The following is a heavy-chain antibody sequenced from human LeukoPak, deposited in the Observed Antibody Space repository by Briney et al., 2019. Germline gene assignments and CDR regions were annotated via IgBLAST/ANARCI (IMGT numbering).Heavy chain of an antibody. CDR3: ARTYGSGSYSYYGMDV. V-gene: IGHV3-53*01. J-gene: IGHJ6*04. CDR2: IYSGGST. CDR1: GFTVSSNY. Sequence: PEGSLRLSCAASGFTVSSNYMSWVRQAPGKGLEWVSVIYSGGSTYYADSVKGRFTISRDNSKNTLYLQMNSLRAEDTAVYYCARTYGSGSYSYYGMDVWGKGTTVTVSS. D-gene: IGHD3-10*01.